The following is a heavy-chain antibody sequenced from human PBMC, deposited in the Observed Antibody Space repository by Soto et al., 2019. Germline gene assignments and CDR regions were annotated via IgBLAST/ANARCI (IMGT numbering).Heavy chain of an antibody. J-gene: IGHJ6*02. CDR2: IWTDGSNE. CDR3: ARTTGSASYDHYGMDV. CDR1: GFSFSTYG. V-gene: IGHV3-33*01. D-gene: IGHD4-4*01. Sequence: GGSLRLSCAASGFSFSTYGTHWVRQAPGKGLEWVAVIWTDGSNEYYTDSVKGRFIISRDNSKNTLFLQMNSLRAEDTAVYFCARTTGSASYDHYGMDVWGQGTTVTVSS.